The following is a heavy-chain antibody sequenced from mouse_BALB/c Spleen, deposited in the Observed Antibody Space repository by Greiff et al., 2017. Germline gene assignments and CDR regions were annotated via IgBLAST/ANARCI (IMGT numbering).Heavy chain of an antibody. CDR2: ISDGGSYT. D-gene: IGHD1-1*01. CDR3: ARSHYYGSSYFDY. CDR1: GFTFSDYY. V-gene: IGHV5-4*02. J-gene: IGHJ2*01. Sequence: DVMLVESGGGLVKPGGSLKLSCAASGFTFSDYYMYWVRQTPEKRLEWVATISDGGSYTYYPDSVKGRFTISRDNAKNNLYLQMSSLKSEDTAMYYCARSHYYGSSYFDYWGQGTTLTVSS.